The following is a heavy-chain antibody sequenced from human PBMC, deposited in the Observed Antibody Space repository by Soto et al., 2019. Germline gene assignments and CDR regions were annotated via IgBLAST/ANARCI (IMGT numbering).Heavy chain of an antibody. V-gene: IGHV4-31*03. CDR1: GGSISSDDFF. J-gene: IGHJ6*02. Sequence: QVQLQESGPGLVKPSETLSLSCNVSGGSISSDDFFWSWVRQHPARGLEWIGYIYHSGPTYYNPSLQSRITISVDTSKNQLSLKLRSVTAADTAVYFCARDEAHGSGLSGGMDVWGQGTAVTVS. CDR3: ARDEAHGSGLSGGMDV. D-gene: IGHD3-10*01. CDR2: IYHSGPT.